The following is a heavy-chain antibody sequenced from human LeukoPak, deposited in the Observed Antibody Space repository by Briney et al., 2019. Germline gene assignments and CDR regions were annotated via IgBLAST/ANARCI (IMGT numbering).Heavy chain of an antibody. J-gene: IGHJ1*01. CDR3: ARVVAGTKDFQH. V-gene: IGHV4-39*01. CDR1: GGPISSPNHF. Sequence: PSETLSLTRTVSGGPISSPNHFWGWVRQPPGKGLEWIGSVYYGGSTYSNPSLKSRVTMSADTSKNQFSLTLSSVTAADTAVYYCARVVAGTKDFQHWGQGTLVTVSS. CDR2: VYYGGST. D-gene: IGHD6-19*01.